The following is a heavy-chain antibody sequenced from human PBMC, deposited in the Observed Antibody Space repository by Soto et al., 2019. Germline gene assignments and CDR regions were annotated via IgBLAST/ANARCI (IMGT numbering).Heavy chain of an antibody. J-gene: IGHJ6*02. CDR1: GYTFTDYA. V-gene: IGHV1-18*01. CDR2: ISVYNDNT. CDR3: ARGLGAGTFSFSRGMDG. D-gene: IGHD6-13*01. Sequence: QVQLVQSGAEVKKPGASVKVSCKASGYTFTDYAIIWVRQAPGQGLEWMGWISVYNDNTNYARKLQGRVTMTTDTSTSTADMELRSLRSDDTAVYYCARGLGAGTFSFSRGMDGWGQGTTVTVSS.